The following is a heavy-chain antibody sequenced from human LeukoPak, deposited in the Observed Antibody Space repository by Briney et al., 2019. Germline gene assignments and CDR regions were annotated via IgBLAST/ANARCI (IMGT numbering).Heavy chain of an antibody. CDR2: THDHGST. V-gene: IGHV4-61*08. J-gene: IGHJ6*02. Sequence: SETLSLTCTVSGGSVSSSGHFWNWVRQTPGKGLEWIGYTHDHGSTNYNPSLKSRVTISVDTSKNQFSLKLSSVTAADTAVYYCARGGVVPAAITPYYYYGMDVWGQGTTVTVSS. CDR3: ARGGVVPAAITPYYYYGMDV. D-gene: IGHD2-2*01. CDR1: GGSVSSSGHF.